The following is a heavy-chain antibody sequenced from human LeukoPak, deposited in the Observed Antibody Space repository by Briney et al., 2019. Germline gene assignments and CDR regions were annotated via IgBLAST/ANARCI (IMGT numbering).Heavy chain of an antibody. CDR1: GFTFSSYG. Sequence: GGSLRLSCAASGFTFSSYGMHWVRQAPGKGLEWVAVISYDGSNKYYADSVKGRFTIYRDNSKNTLYLQMNSLRAEDTAVYYCAKEAPHYYESSGYYFDYWGQGTLVTVSS. CDR2: ISYDGSNK. D-gene: IGHD3-22*01. V-gene: IGHV3-30*18. J-gene: IGHJ4*02. CDR3: AKEAPHYYESSGYYFDY.